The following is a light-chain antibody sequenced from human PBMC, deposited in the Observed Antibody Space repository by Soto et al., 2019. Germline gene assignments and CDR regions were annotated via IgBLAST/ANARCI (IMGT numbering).Light chain of an antibody. J-gene: IGLJ3*02. Sequence: QSVLTQPPSASVTPGQRVSISCSGSSSNIGNNSVNWYQQLPETAPRLLIYTTNKRPSGVPDRFSGSKSGTSASLAISGLQSEDEAEYYCAAWDDSLNGPVFGGGTQLTVL. CDR1: SSNIGNNS. V-gene: IGLV1-44*01. CDR2: TTN. CDR3: AAWDDSLNGPV.